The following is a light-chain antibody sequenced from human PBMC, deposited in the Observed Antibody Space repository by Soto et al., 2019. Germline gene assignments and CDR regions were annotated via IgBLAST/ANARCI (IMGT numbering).Light chain of an antibody. CDR1: QYISSY. CDR3: QQSYTAPRT. CDR2: TPS. Sequence: DIQMTQSPSSLSASVGDRVTITCRASQYISSYLNWYQQKPGKAPELLIDTPSSLQSGVPSRFSASGFATDFTLTIINLQPEDFALYYCQQSYTAPRTFGQGTKVEI. J-gene: IGKJ1*01. V-gene: IGKV1-39*01.